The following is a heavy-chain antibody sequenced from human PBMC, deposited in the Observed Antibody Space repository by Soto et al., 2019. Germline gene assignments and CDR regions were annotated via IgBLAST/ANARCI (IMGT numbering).Heavy chain of an antibody. V-gene: IGHV4-61*01. CDR1: GGSVSSGSYY. Sequence: SETLSLTCTVSGGSVSSGSYYWSWIRQPPGKGLEWIGYIYYSGSTNYNPSLKSRVTISVDTSKNQFSLKLSSVTAADTAVYYCASGIAAAGTFYYYYGMDVWGQGTTVTVSS. CDR2: IYYSGST. D-gene: IGHD6-13*01. J-gene: IGHJ6*02. CDR3: ASGIAAAGTFYYYYGMDV.